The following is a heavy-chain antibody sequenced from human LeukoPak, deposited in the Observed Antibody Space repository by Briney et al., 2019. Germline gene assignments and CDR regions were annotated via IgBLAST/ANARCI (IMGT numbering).Heavy chain of an antibody. V-gene: IGHV3-23*01. J-gene: IGHJ4*02. Sequence: GGSLRLSCAASGFTFSSYAMSWVCQAPGKGLEWVSGITSSGGSTYYADSVRGRFTISRDNSKNTLYLQMNSLRVEDTAVYYCAKDPPRAAWFSADYTNYGDWGQGTLVTVSS. CDR3: AKDPPRAAWFSADYTNYGD. D-gene: IGHD4-11*01. CDR1: GFTFSSYA. CDR2: ITSSGGST.